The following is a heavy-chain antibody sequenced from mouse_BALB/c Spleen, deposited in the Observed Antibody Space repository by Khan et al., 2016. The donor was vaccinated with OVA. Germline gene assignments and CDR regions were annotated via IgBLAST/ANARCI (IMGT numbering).Heavy chain of an antibody. CDR2: ISYSGGT. V-gene: IGHV3-2*02. D-gene: IGHD2-13*01. CDR1: GYSITSGYA. Sequence: EVQLQESGPGLVKPSQSLSLTCTVTGYSITSGYAWNWIRQFPGNKLEWMGYISYSGGTSYNPSLKSRISITRDTSKNQFFLQLNSVTTEDTATYDCARGNDYWYYFDYWGQGTTLTVSS. J-gene: IGHJ2*01. CDR3: ARGNDYWYYFDY.